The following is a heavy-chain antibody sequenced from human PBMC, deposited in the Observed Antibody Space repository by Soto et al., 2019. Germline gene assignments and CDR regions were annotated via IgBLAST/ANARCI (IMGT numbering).Heavy chain of an antibody. D-gene: IGHD2-15*01. Sequence: PGESLKISCKGSGYSFTSYWIGWVRQMPGKGLEWMGIIYPGDSDTRYSPSFQGQVTISADKSISTAYLQWSSLKASDTAMYYFARLPLGYCSGGSCYLGGRFDYRGQGTLVTVSS. CDR3: ARLPLGYCSGGSCYLGGRFDY. CDR2: IYPGDSDT. CDR1: GYSFTSYW. V-gene: IGHV5-51*01. J-gene: IGHJ4*02.